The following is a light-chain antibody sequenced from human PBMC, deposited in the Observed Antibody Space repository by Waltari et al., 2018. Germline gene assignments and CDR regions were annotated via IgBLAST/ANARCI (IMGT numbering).Light chain of an antibody. CDR3: GTWDSSLSGAV. CDR2: EER. J-gene: IGLJ7*01. V-gene: IGLV1-51*02. Sequence: QSVLTQPPSVSAAPGQRVTISCSGGSSNIGNNYVSWYRQFPGTAPKLLIYEERWRPSGIPGGFSGSKSGTSATLDITGLQAGDEADYYCGTWDSSLSGAVFGGGTHLTVL. CDR1: SSNIGNNY.